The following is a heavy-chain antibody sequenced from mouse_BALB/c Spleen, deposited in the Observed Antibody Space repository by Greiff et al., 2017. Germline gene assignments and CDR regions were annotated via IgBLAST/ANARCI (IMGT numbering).Heavy chain of an antibody. CDR1: GFTFSSYA. J-gene: IGHJ4*01. CDR3: ARAHGKFLAMDY. V-gene: IGHV5-6-5*01. D-gene: IGHD2-1*01. CDR2: ISSGGST. Sequence: EVQGVESGGGLVKPGGSLKLSCAASGFTFSSYAMSWVRQTPEKRLEWVASISSGGSTYYPDSVKGRFTISRDNARNILYLQMSSLRSEDTAMYYCARAHGKFLAMDYWGQGTSVTVSS.